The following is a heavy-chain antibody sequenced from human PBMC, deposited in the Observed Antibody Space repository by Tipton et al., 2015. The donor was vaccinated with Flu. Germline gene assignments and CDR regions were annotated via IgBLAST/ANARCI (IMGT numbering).Heavy chain of an antibody. CDR1: GFTFSDYP. V-gene: IGHV3-23*04. CDR2: IDSSGGIT. J-gene: IGHJ4*02. D-gene: IGHD2-21*01. Sequence: QLVQSGGGLIQPGGSLRLSCAASGFTFSDYPMTWVRQSPGRGLEWVSSIDSSGGITYYADSVRGQFTISRDNSKNTLFLQLSSLRAEDTATYYCAKDWLKYCDLWGQGTLVAVSS. CDR3: AKDWLKYCDL.